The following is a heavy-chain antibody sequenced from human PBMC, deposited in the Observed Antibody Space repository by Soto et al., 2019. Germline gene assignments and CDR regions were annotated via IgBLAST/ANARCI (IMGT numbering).Heavy chain of an antibody. D-gene: IGHD6-6*01. V-gene: IGHV3-30*18. J-gene: IGHJ6*02. CDR1: GFTFSSYG. CDR3: AKAYPWRWGIAARPDYYYGMDV. CDR2: ISYDGSNK. Sequence: GGSPRLSCAASGFTFSSYGMHWVRQAPGKGLEWVAVISYDGSNKYYADSVKGRFTISRDNSKNTLYLQMNSLRAEDTAVYYCAKAYPWRWGIAARPDYYYGMDVWGQGTTVTV.